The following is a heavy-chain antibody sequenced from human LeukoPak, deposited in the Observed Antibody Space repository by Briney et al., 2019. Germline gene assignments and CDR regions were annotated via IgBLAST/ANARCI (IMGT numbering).Heavy chain of an antibody. CDR1: GFTFSSDA. Sequence: GGSLRLSCIGTGFTFSSDAMGWVRQAPGKGLEWVSGISGSGGSTYYADSVKGRFTISRDNSKDTLYLQMNSLRVEDTAVYYCAKDRGRTWVQVANWGQGTLVTVSS. J-gene: IGHJ4*02. D-gene: IGHD2-15*01. V-gene: IGHV3-23*01. CDR2: ISGSGGST. CDR3: AKDRGRTWVQVAN.